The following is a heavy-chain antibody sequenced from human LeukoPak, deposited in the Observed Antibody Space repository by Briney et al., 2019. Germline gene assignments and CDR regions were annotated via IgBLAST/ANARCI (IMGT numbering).Heavy chain of an antibody. CDR3: ARVTRFTHCVQLWFDS. V-gene: IGHV4-34*01. J-gene: IGHJ5*01. Sequence: SETLSLTCAAYGGSFSSYYWSWIRQSPGKGLEWIGEITHSRSTNYNPSLKRRVTISLDTSKAKISLKLPSETATDRAVYYCARVTRFTHCVQLWFDSWGQGTLLTVSS. D-gene: IGHD2-21*01. CDR1: GGSFSSYY. CDR2: ITHSRST.